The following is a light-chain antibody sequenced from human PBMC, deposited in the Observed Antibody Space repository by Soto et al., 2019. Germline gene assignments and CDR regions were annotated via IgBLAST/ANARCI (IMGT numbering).Light chain of an antibody. Sequence: IVLTHSPGTLSLSPWERATLSCRASQRVASNLAWHQQKPGQAPRLLIYDASTRATGVPARFSGSGSGTEFTLTISSLQSEDFAVYYCQQYTNWRTFGQGSKVDIK. V-gene: IGKV3-15*01. J-gene: IGKJ1*01. CDR1: QRVASN. CDR2: DAS. CDR3: QQYTNWRT.